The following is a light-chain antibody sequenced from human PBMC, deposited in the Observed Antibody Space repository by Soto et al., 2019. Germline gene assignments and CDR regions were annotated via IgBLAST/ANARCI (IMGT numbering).Light chain of an antibody. J-gene: IGLJ1*01. V-gene: IGLV2-23*01. Sequence: QSALTQPASVSGSPGQSITISCTGTSSDAGSYNLVSWYQQRPGKAPQLIIYEGSKRPSGVSIRYSASKSGNTASLTISGLEAEDESDYYCCSYARGGTYVFGTGTKLTVL. CDR1: SSDAGSYNL. CDR2: EGS. CDR3: CSYARGGTYV.